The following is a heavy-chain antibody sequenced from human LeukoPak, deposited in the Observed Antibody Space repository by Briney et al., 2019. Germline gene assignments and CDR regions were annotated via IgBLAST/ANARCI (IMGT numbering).Heavy chain of an antibody. CDR1: GYTFTSYG. V-gene: IGHV1-18*01. Sequence: GASVKVSCKASGYTFTSYGISWVRQAPGQGLEWMGWISAYNGNTHYAQTLQGRVTMTTDTSTSTAYMELRSLRSDDTAVYYCARDPIGYYYDSSGYYYVDPGDNWFDPWGQGTLVTVSS. CDR2: ISAYNGNT. CDR3: ARDPIGYYYDSSGYYYVDPGDNWFDP. D-gene: IGHD3-22*01. J-gene: IGHJ5*02.